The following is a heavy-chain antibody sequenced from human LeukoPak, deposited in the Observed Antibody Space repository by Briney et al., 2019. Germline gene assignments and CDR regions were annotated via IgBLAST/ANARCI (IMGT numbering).Heavy chain of an antibody. CDR2: IYYSGIT. J-gene: IGHJ4*02. CDR1: GGSVSSGNYY. V-gene: IGHV4-61*01. D-gene: IGHD3-22*01. CDR3: TRGSTPDYYDSSGYYPTHFDY. Sequence: KPSETLSLTCTVSGGSVSSGNYYWSWIRQPPGKGLEWIGYIYYSGITNYNPSLKSRVTISVDTSKNQFSLKLSSVTAADTAVYYCTRGSTPDYYDSSGYYPTHFDYWGQGALVTVSS.